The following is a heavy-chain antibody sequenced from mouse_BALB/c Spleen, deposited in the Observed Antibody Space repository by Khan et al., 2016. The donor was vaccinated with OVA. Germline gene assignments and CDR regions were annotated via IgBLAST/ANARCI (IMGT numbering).Heavy chain of an antibody. J-gene: IGHJ3*01. CDR1: GYSITSAYA. CDR3: ARWFTY. CDR2: IRYSGST. V-gene: IGHV3-2*02. Sequence: EVELVESGPGLVKPSQSLSLTCTVTGYSITSAYAWNWIRQFPGNKLEWMGYIRYSGSTTYNPSLKSRISITRDTSQNQFFLQLNSVTTEDTATYYCARWFTYWGQGTLVTVSA.